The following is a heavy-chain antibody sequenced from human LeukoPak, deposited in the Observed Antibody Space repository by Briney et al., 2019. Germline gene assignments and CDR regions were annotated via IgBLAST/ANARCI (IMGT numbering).Heavy chain of an antibody. V-gene: IGHV3-23*01. D-gene: IGHD3-22*01. Sequence: GGSLRLSCAASGFTFSTYGMSWVRQAPGKGLDWVSAVSGSGGSTHYADSVTGRFTISRDNSKNTLYLQMNSLRAEDTAVYYCAKDRYYDNTGDHYESEYWGQGTLVTVSS. CDR1: GFTFSTYG. J-gene: IGHJ4*02. CDR2: VSGSGGST. CDR3: AKDRYYDNTGDHYESEY.